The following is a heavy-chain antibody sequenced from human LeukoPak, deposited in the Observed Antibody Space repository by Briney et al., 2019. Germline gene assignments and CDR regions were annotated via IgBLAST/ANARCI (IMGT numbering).Heavy chain of an antibody. CDR2: INSDGSRT. D-gene: IGHD6-19*01. CDR1: GFTFSSYW. V-gene: IGHV3-74*01. CDR3: ARVFRVAVAGSDAFDI. Sequence: GGSLRLSCAASGFTFSSYWMHWVRQAPGKGLVWVSRINSDGSRTSYADSVMGRFTVSRDNAKNTMYLQMNSLRAEDTAVYYCARVFRVAVAGSDAFDIWGQGTMVTVSS. J-gene: IGHJ3*02.